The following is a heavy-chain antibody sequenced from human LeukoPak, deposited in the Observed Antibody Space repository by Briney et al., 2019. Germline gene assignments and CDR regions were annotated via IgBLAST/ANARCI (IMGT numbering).Heavy chain of an antibody. D-gene: IGHD3-22*01. CDR3: ARDTYYYDSSYHYFDY. J-gene: IGHJ4*02. CDR1: GGSISSYY. Sequence: SETLSLTCTVSGGSISSYYWSWIRQPAGKGLEWIGRIYTSGSTNYNPSLKTRVTMSVDTSKNQFSLKLSSVTAADTAVYYCARDTYYYDSSYHYFDYWGQGTLVTVSS. V-gene: IGHV4-4*07. CDR2: IYTSGST.